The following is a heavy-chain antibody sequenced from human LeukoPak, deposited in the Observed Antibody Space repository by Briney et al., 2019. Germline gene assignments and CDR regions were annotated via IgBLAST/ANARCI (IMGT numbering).Heavy chain of an antibody. V-gene: IGHV3-11*04. CDR1: GLTFSDYY. J-gene: IGHJ4*02. D-gene: IGHD3-22*01. CDR2: ISGSGTTT. CDR3: AIQITMIVVVPYFDY. Sequence: KPGGSLRLSCAASGLTFSDYYMTWIRQAPGKGLEWDSSISGSGTTTYSADSVRGRFTVSRDNAKNSVFLYMNSLRAEDTAVYYCAIQITMIVVVPYFDYWGQGTLVTVSS.